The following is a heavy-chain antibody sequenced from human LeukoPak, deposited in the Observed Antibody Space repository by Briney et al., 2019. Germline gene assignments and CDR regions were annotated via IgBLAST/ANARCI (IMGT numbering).Heavy chain of an antibody. CDR2: ISGSGVST. V-gene: IGHV3-23*01. CDR1: GFTFSSYA. D-gene: IGHD1-26*01. J-gene: IGHJ4*02. Sequence: GGSLRLSCAASGFTFSSYAMSWVCQAPGKGLEWVSAISGSGVSTYYADSVKGRFTISRDNSKNTLYLQMNSLRAEDTAVYYCARSGSGSSWYYFDYWGQGTLVTVSS. CDR3: ARSGSGSSWYYFDY.